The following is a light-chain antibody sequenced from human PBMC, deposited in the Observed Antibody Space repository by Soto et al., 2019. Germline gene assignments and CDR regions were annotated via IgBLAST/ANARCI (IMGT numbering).Light chain of an antibody. CDR3: QTWGTGTVV. V-gene: IGLV4-69*01. CDR2: LNSDGSH. Sequence: QLVLTQSPSASASPGASVKLTCNLSSGHSSYAIAWHHQQPEKGPRYLMKLNSDGSHNKGDGIPDRFSGSSSGAERYLTISSLQSEDEADYYCQTWGTGTVVFGGGTKLTVL. J-gene: IGLJ2*01. CDR1: SGHSSYA.